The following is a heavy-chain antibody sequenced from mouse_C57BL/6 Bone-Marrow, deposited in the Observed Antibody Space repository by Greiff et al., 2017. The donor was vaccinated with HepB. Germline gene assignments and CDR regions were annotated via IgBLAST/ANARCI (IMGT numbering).Heavy chain of an antibody. J-gene: IGHJ4*01. D-gene: IGHD4-1*01. Sequence: VQLQQSGAELVRPGTSVKLSCKASGYTFTSYWMHWVKQRPGQGLEWIGVIDPSDSYTNYNQKFKGKATLTVDTSSSTAYMQLSSLTSEDSAVYYCARKRDWDYAMDYWGQGTSVTVSS. V-gene: IGHV1-59*01. CDR2: IDPSDSYT. CDR1: GYTFTSYW. CDR3: ARKRDWDYAMDY.